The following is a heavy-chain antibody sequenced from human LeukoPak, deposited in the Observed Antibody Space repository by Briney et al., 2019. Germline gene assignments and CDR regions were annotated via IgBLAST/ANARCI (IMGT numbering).Heavy chain of an antibody. CDR1: GVTFSSYA. Sequence: GGSLRLSCAASGVTFSSYAMHWVRQAAGKGLEWVAGISYGGSNKYYADSVKGRFTISRDNSKNTLYLQMNSLRAEDTAVYYCARDDDYYGSGSYSQLSGGCFDYRGQGTLATVSS. J-gene: IGHJ4*02. CDR3: ARDDDYYGSGSYSQLSGGCFDY. CDR2: ISYGGSNK. D-gene: IGHD3-10*01. V-gene: IGHV3-30*01.